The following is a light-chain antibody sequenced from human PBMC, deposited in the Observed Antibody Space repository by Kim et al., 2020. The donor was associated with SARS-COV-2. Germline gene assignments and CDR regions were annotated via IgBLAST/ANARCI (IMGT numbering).Light chain of an antibody. V-gene: IGLV10-54*04. J-gene: IGLJ3*02. CDR1: NNNVGNQG. CDR3: SAWDSSLSAWV. Sequence: QAGLTQPPSVSKGLRQTATLTCTGNNNNVGNQGAAWLQQHQGHPPKLLSYRNNNRPSGISERFSASRPGDTASLTITGLQPEDETDYYCSAWDSSLSAWVFGGGTKLTVL. CDR2: RNN.